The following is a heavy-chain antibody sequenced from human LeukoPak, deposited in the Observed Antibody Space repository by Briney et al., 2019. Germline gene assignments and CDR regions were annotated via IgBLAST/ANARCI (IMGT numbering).Heavy chain of an antibody. Sequence: ASVKVSCKASGYTFTSYGISWVRQAPGQGLEWMGWINPDSGGTNYAQKFQGRVTMTRDTSISTAYMELSSLRSDDTAVYYCARVRNECSSSSGWFDPWGQGTLVTVSS. CDR2: INPDSGGT. D-gene: IGHD6-6*01. CDR1: GYTFTSYG. J-gene: IGHJ5*02. V-gene: IGHV1-2*02. CDR3: ARVRNECSSSSGWFDP.